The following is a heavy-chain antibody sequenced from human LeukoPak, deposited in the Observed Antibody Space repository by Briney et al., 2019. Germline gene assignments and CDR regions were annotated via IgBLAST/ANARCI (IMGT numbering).Heavy chain of an antibody. V-gene: IGHV4-59*01. CDR2: IYYSGST. D-gene: IGHD5-24*01. Sequence: SETLSLTCTVSGGSIHSYYWSWIRQPPGKGLEWIGYIYYSGSTNYNPSLKSRVTISVDTSKNQFSLKMSSVTAADTAVYYCARARDGHINDWFDPWGQGTLVTVSS. CDR1: GGSIHSYY. J-gene: IGHJ5*02. CDR3: ARARDGHINDWFDP.